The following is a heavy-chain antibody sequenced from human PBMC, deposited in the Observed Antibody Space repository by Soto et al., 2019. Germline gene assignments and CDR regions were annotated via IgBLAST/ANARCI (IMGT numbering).Heavy chain of an antibody. CDR3: ARHVDSSSSESLLDY. CDR1: GYSFTSYW. J-gene: IGHJ4*02. V-gene: IGHV5-51*01. Sequence: GESLKISCKGSGYSFTSYWIGWVRQMPGKGLEWMGIIYPGDSDTRYSPSFQGQVTISADKSISTAYLQWSSLKASDTAMYYYARHVDSSSSESLLDYWGQGTLVTVSS. D-gene: IGHD6-6*01. CDR2: IYPGDSDT.